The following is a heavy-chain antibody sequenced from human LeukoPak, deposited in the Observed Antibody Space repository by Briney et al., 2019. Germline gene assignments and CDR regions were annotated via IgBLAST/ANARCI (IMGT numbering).Heavy chain of an antibody. CDR3: ARHGGSSSSRSSFDP. D-gene: IGHD1-26*01. Sequence: PSETLSLTCTVSGGSISGYYWSWIRQPPGKGLEWIAYIYYSGSTKYNPSLKSRATISVDTSRDQFSLKLSSVTAADTAVYYCARHGGSSSSRSSFDPWGQGTLVTVSS. V-gene: IGHV4-59*08. CDR1: GGSISGYY. J-gene: IGHJ5*02. CDR2: IYYSGST.